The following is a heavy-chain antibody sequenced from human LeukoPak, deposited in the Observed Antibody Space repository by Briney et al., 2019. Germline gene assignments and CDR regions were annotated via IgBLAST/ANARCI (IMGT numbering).Heavy chain of an antibody. CDR3: ATDKGARDF. Sequence: GGSLRLSCAASGFTFNNAWMSWVRQAPGKGLEWVGRIKTKTDGGTADYAAPVKGRFTISRDDSKTTLYLQMNSLKIEDTAVYFCATDKGARDFWGQGTLVTVSS. V-gene: IGHV3-15*01. J-gene: IGHJ4*02. CDR2: IKTKTDGGTA. CDR1: GFTFNNAW. D-gene: IGHD4/OR15-4a*01.